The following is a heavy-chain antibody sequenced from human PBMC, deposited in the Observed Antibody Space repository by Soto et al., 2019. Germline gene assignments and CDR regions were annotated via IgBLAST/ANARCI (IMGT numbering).Heavy chain of an antibody. V-gene: IGHV4-31*02. CDR1: GGSISSGGYY. Sequence: PSETLSLTCTVSGGSISSGGYYWSWIRQHPGKGLEWIGYIYYSGSTYYNPSLKSRVIISVEKSKNQFSLKLSSVTAADTAGYYCARDGRYNWNLYGMDVWGQGTTVTVSS. J-gene: IGHJ6*02. CDR2: IYYSGST. CDR3: ARDGRYNWNLYGMDV. D-gene: IGHD1-1*01.